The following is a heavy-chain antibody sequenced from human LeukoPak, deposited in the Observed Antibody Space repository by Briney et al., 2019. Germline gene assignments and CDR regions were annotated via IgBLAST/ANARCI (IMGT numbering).Heavy chain of an antibody. CDR3: AGDTDTAMVNAFDI. Sequence: PGGSLRLSCAVSGFTFSSYAMSWVRQAPGKGLEWVANIKQDGSEKYYVDSVKGRFTISRDNAKNSLYLQMNSLRAEDTAVYYCAGDTDTAMVNAFDIWGQGTMVTVSS. CDR2: IKQDGSEK. D-gene: IGHD5-18*01. J-gene: IGHJ3*02. CDR1: GFTFSSYA. V-gene: IGHV3-7*01.